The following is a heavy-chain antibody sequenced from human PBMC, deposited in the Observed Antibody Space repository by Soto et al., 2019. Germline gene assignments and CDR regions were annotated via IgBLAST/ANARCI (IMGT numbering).Heavy chain of an antibody. D-gene: IGHD2-21*02. CDR1: GGSVDSNRYY. J-gene: IGHJ4*02. V-gene: IGHV4-61*01. CDR3: ARDYGGNFIDY. CDR2: IYYSGST. Sequence: SETLSLTCTVSGGSVDSNRYYWAWIRQPPGKGLEWIGYIYYSGSTNYNPSLKSRVTISVDTSKNQFSLKLSSVTAADTAVYYCARDYGGNFIDYWGQGTLVTVSS.